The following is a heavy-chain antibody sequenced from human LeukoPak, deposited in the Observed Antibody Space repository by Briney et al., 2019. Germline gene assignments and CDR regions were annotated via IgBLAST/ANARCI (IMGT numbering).Heavy chain of an antibody. J-gene: IGHJ4*02. Sequence: PGGSLRLSCAASGFTFSSYGMSWVRQAPGKGLEWVSAISGSGGSTYYADSVKGRFTISRDNSKNTLYLQMNSLRAEDTAVYYCAKDGPQYKRVGAPGHFDYWGQGTLVTVSS. CDR2: ISGSGGST. D-gene: IGHD1-26*01. V-gene: IGHV3-23*01. CDR3: AKDGPQYKRVGAPGHFDY. CDR1: GFTFSSYG.